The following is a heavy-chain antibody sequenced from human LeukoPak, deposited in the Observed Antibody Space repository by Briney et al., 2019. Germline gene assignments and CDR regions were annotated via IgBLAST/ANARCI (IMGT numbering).Heavy chain of an antibody. Sequence: GGSLRLSCAASGFTFNRNAISWVRQAPGKGLEWVSTIGGSGDKTFYADSVKGRFTISRDNSKNTLYLQMNSLRAEDTAVYYCAKDGIVGATTGGCDWGQGTLVTVSS. CDR1: GFTFNRNA. V-gene: IGHV3-23*01. CDR2: IGGSGDKT. D-gene: IGHD1-26*01. J-gene: IGHJ1*01. CDR3: AKDGIVGATTGGCD.